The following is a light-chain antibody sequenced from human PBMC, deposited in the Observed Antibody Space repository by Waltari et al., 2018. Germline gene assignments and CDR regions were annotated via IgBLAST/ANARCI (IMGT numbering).Light chain of an antibody. Sequence: EIVLTQSPGTLSLSPGERATLSCRASQSVSSSYLALYQQKPGQAPRLLIYGASSRATGIPDRFSGSGSGTDFTLTISRLEPEDFVVYYCQQYGSSPDTFGGGTKVEIK. V-gene: IGKV3-20*01. CDR3: QQYGSSPDT. CDR1: QSVSSSY. J-gene: IGKJ4*01. CDR2: GAS.